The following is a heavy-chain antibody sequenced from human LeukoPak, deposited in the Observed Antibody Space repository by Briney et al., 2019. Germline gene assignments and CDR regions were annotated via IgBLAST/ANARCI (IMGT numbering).Heavy chain of an antibody. J-gene: IGHJ6*02. CDR1: GGSVRNYY. D-gene: IGHD2-15*01. V-gene: IGHV4-4*07. CDR2: IYTNGTT. CDR3: AKEDIVVVTKYIHYRMDV. Sequence: PSETLSLTCIVSGGSVRNYYWTWIRQPAGKGLQWIGRIYTNGTTNYSPSLKSRVTMSVDMSKNQFSLKLTSVTAADTAVYYCAKEDIVVVTKYIHYRMDVWGQGTTVTVSS.